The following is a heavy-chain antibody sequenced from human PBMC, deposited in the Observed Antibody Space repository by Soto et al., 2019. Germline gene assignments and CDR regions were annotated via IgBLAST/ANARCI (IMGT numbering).Heavy chain of an antibody. CDR2: IWYDATNK. CDR1: GFTFSSYG. Sequence: GGSLRLSCAASGFTFSSYGMHWVRQAPGKGLEWVAVIWYDATNKYYADSVKGRFTISRDNSKNTLFLQMNSLRVEDTAVYYCARDPVVEAVKNFYFDYWGQGTLVTVSS. D-gene: IGHD2-2*01. J-gene: IGHJ4*02. CDR3: ARDPVVEAVKNFYFDY. V-gene: IGHV3-33*01.